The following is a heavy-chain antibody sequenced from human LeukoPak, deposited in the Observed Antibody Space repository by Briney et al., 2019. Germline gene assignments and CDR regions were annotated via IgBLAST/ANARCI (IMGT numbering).Heavy chain of an antibody. Sequence: ASVKVSCKASGYTLTSYDINWVRLATGQGLEWMGWMNPSSGNTGYAQKFQGRVTITRNTSISTAYMELSSLRSEDTAVYYCARGYSPTGPDSYYYYMDVWGKGTTVTVSS. CDR2: MNPSSGNT. J-gene: IGHJ6*03. CDR1: GYTLTSYD. D-gene: IGHD1-14*01. CDR3: ARGYSPTGPDSYYYYMDV. V-gene: IGHV1-8*03.